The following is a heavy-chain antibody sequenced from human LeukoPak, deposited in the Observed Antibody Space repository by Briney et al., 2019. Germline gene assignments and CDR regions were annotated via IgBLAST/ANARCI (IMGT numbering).Heavy chain of an antibody. V-gene: IGHV4-61*02. CDR2: IYTSGST. D-gene: IGHD2-2*01. Sequence: SETLSLTCTVSGGSISSGSYYWSWIRQPAGKGLEWIGRIYTSGSTNYNPSLKSRVTISVDTSKNQFSLKLSSVTAADTAVYYCARVTREVVPADAETEYCYYYYYMDVWGKGTTVTVSS. J-gene: IGHJ6*03. CDR1: GGSISSGSYY. CDR3: ARVTREVVPADAETEYCYYYYYMDV.